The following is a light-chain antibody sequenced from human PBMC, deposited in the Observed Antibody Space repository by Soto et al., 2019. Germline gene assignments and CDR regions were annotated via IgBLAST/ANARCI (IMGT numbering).Light chain of an antibody. V-gene: IGLV2-14*01. J-gene: IGLJ1*01. CDR3: SSYTSSSTPYV. CDR2: EVS. Sequence: QSVLTQPASVSGSPGQSITISCTGTSSDVGGYNYVSWYQQHPGKAPKLMIYEVSNQPSEVSNRFSGSKSGNTASLTISGLQAEDEADYYCSSYTSSSTPYVFGTGTKLTVL. CDR1: SSDVGGYNY.